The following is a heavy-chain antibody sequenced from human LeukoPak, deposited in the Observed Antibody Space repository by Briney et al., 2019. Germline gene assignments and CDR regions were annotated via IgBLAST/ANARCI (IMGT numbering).Heavy chain of an antibody. J-gene: IGHJ5*02. CDR1: VGSISSGNW. V-gene: IGHV4-39*02. Sequence: SETLSLTCAVSVGSISSGNWWTWIRQPPGKGLEWIGSIYYSGSTYHNPSLKSRVAISVDTSKNHFSLRLSSVTAADTAVYYCTRIASLWFDPWGQGTLVTVSS. CDR3: TRIASLWFDP. D-gene: IGHD6-6*01. CDR2: IYYSGST.